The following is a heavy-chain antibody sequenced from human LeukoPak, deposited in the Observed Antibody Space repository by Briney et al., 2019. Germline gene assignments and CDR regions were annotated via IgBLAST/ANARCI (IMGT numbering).Heavy chain of an antibody. J-gene: IGHJ3*02. CDR2: IYSGGST. D-gene: IGHD2-2*01. Sequence: GGSLRLSCAASGFTVSSNYMSWVRQAPGKGLEWVSVIYSGGSTYYADSVKGRFTISRDNSKNTLYLQMNSLRAEDTAVYYCARDLGYCSSTSCLRGAFDIWGQGTMVTVSS. CDR3: ARDLGYCSSTSCLRGAFDI. CDR1: GFTVSSNY. V-gene: IGHV3-53*01.